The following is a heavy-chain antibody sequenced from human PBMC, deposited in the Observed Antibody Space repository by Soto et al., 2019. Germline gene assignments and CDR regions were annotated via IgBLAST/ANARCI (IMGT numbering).Heavy chain of an antibody. D-gene: IGHD3-10*01. CDR3: ARVRNHYGSVLDY. J-gene: IGHJ4*02. CDR2: INPNSGGT. V-gene: IGHV1-2*02. CDR1: GYPFTGHS. Sequence: ASVKVSFKASGYPFTGHSMHLVRQAPGQGLEWMGWINPNSGGTNYAQKFQGRVTMTRDTSISTAYMELSRLRSDDTAVYYCARVRNHYGSVLDYWGQGTLVTVSS.